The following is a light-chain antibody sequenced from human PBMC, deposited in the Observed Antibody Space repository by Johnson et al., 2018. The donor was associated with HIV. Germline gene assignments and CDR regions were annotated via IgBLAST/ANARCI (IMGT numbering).Light chain of an antibody. V-gene: IGLV1-51*02. CDR1: SSNIGNNY. CDR3: GTWDSSLSAYV. J-gene: IGLJ1*01. Sequence: SVLTQPPSVSAAPGQKVTISCSGSSSNIGNNYVSWYQQLPGTAPKLLIYENNKRPSGIPDRFSGSKSGTSATLGITGLQTVDEADYYCGTWDSSLSAYVFGTGTKVTVL. CDR2: ENN.